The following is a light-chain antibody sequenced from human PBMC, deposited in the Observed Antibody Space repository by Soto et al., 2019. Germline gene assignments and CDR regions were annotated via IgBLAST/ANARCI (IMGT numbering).Light chain of an antibody. CDR1: SGHSNYA. CDR3: QTLGTGIVI. J-gene: IGLJ2*01. Sequence: QSVLTQSPSASASLGDSVKLTCTLSSGHSNYAIAWHQQQPEKGPRYLMKINRDGSQSKGDGIPSRFSGSSSGAERHLTISILPSEDEAYYYCQTLGTGIVIFGGGTKVTVL. V-gene: IGLV4-69*01. CDR2: INRDGSQ.